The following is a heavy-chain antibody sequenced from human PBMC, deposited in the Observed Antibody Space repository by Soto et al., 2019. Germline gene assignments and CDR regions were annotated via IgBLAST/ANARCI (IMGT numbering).Heavy chain of an antibody. V-gene: IGHV4-4*02. CDR1: GASISTNNW. CDR3: ARTYCSNTVCPHDF. CDR2: VYHSGST. J-gene: IGHJ4*02. D-gene: IGHD2-2*01. Sequence: SETLSLTCAVSGASISTNNWWSWVRQPPGKGLEWIGEVYHSGSTNCNPSLKSRLTISVDKSTNQFSLHLSSVTAADTAVYFCARTYCSNTVCPHDFWGQGTLVTVSS.